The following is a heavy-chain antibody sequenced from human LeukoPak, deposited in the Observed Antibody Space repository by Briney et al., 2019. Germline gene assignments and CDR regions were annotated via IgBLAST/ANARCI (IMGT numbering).Heavy chain of an antibody. CDR2: IYSGGST. Sequence: GGSLRLSCAASGFTFSSNYMSWVRQARGKGLEWGSVIYSGGSTYYADSVKGRFTISRDNSKNTLYLQMNSLRAEDTAVYYCASSRDYGDYEGNWFDPWGQGTLVTVSS. CDR1: GFTFSSNY. D-gene: IGHD4-17*01. CDR3: ASSRDYGDYEGNWFDP. J-gene: IGHJ5*02. V-gene: IGHV3-66*01.